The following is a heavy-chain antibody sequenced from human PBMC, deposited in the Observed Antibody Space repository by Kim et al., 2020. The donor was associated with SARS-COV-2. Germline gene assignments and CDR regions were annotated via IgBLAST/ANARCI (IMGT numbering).Heavy chain of an antibody. J-gene: IGHJ5*02. CDR3: ARKPRLLLPISWFDP. Sequence: PALKSRVTISVDTSKNQVSLKLSSVTAAATAVYYCARKPRLLLPISWFDPWGQGTLVTVSS. V-gene: IGHV4-39*07. D-gene: IGHD3-22*01.